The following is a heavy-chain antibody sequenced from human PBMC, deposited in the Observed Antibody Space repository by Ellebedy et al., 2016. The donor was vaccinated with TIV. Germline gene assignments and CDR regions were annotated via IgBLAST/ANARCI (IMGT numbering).Heavy chain of an antibody. Sequence: MPSETLSLTCTVSGGSISSYYWSWIRQPPGKGLEWIGYIYYSGSTNYNPSLKSRVTISVDTSKNQFSLKLSSVTAADTAVYYCARAKQKWLSPMDVWGQGTTVTVSS. CDR2: IYYSGST. D-gene: IGHD3-22*01. V-gene: IGHV4-59*01. CDR3: ARAKQKWLSPMDV. J-gene: IGHJ6*02. CDR1: GGSISSYY.